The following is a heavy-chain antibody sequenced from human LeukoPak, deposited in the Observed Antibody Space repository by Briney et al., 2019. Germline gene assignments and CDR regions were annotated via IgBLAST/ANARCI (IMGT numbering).Heavy chain of an antibody. CDR3: ARPGGSKKAFDI. D-gene: IGHD3-10*01. V-gene: IGHV1-2*02. J-gene: IGHJ3*02. Sequence: ASVKVSCKSSGYTFTGYYMHWLRPPPAQGLEWMGWINPNSGGKNFVHKFHGRVTKTKDTSNRTAYMEMSRLRSDDTAVYYCARPGGSKKAFDIWGQGTMVTVPS. CDR1: GYTFTGYY. CDR2: INPNSGGK.